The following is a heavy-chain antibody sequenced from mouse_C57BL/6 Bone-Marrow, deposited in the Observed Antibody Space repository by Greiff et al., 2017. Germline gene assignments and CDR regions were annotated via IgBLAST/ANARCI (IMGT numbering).Heavy chain of an antibody. V-gene: IGHV3-6*01. Sequence: VQLQESGPGLVKPSQSLSLTCSVTVYSITSGYYWNWLRQFPGNKLEWMGYISYDGSNNYTPFLKNRISITRDTYKNQFFLKLNSVTTEDTATYYCAREDYGNYLPFADWGKGTLVTVSA. J-gene: IGHJ3*01. CDR2: ISYDGSN. CDR1: VYSITSGYY. D-gene: IGHD2-1*01. CDR3: AREDYGNYLPFAD.